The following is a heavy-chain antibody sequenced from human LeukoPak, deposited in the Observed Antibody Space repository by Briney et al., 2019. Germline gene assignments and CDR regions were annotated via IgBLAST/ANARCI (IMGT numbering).Heavy chain of an antibody. CDR3: ARLSTQWLTLRWAFDY. CDR2: IYYSGSA. CDR1: GGSISSYY. Sequence: SSETLSLTCTVSGGSISSYYWSWIRQPPGKGLEWIGYIYYSGSANYNPSLKSRVTISVDTSKNQFSLKLSSVTAADTAVYYCARLSTQWLTLRWAFDYWGQGTLVTVSS. D-gene: IGHD6-19*01. V-gene: IGHV4-59*01. J-gene: IGHJ4*02.